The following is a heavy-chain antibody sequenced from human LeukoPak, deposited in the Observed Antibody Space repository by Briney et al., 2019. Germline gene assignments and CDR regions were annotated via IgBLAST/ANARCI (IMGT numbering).Heavy chain of an antibody. CDR1: GFTFSSYW. CDR3: ARDWTLGLKYYYYYYYMDV. CDR2: INSDGSST. J-gene: IGHJ6*03. Sequence: GGSLRLSCAASGFTFSSYWMHWVRQAPGKGLVWVSRINSDGSSTSYADSVKGRFTISRDNAKNTLYLQMNSMRAEDTAVYYCARDWTLGLKYYYYYYYMDVWGKGTTVTVSS. D-gene: IGHD3/OR15-3a*01. V-gene: IGHV3-74*01.